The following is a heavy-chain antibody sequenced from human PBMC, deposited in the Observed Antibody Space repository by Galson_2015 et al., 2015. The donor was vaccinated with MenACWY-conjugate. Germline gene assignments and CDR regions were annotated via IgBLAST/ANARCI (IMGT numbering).Heavy chain of an antibody. D-gene: IGHD3/OR15-3a*01. CDR2: VGRGGGRI. CDR3: AKVIYGARYYFEH. Sequence: SLRLSCAASGFDFDDYAMSWVRQAPGKGLQWVAGVGRGGGRIYYTDPVRGRFTISRDNSKNTLDLQMDSLRVEDTAVYYCAKVIYGARYYFEHWGQGSLVIVTS. CDR1: GFDFDDYA. J-gene: IGHJ4*02. V-gene: IGHV3-23*01.